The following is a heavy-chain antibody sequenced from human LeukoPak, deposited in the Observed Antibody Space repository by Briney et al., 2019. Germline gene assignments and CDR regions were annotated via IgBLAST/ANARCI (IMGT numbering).Heavy chain of an antibody. CDR2: IIPILGIA. CDR1: GGTFSSYA. D-gene: IGHD5-18*01. CDR3: AREVQLWLGLIDY. J-gene: IGHJ4*02. Sequence: SVKVSCKASGGTFSSYAISWVRQAPGQGLEWMGRIIPILGIANYAQKFQGRVTITADKSTSTAYMELSSLRSEDTAVHYCAREVQLWLGLIDYWGQGTLVTVSS. V-gene: IGHV1-69*04.